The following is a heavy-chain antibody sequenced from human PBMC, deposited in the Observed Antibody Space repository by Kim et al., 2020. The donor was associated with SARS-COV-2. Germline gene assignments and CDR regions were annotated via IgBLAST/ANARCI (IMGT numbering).Heavy chain of an antibody. CDR2: INHSGST. CDR3: ARGTGPKQYCSGGSCHGSRAWFDP. Sequence: SETLSLTCAVYGGSFSGYYWSWIRQPPGKGLEWIGEINHSGSTNYNPSLKSRVTISVDTSKNQFSLKLSSVTAADTAVYYCARGTGPKQYCSGGSCHGSRAWFDPWGQGTLVTVSS. J-gene: IGHJ5*02. D-gene: IGHD2-15*01. V-gene: IGHV4-34*01. CDR1: GGSFSGYY.